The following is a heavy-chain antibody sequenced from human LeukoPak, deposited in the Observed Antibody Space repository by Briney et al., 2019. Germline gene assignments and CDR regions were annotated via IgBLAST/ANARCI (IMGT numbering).Heavy chain of an antibody. V-gene: IGHV4-31*03. CDR3: ARGHGQQLVEDAFDI. CDR2: IYYSGST. J-gene: IGHJ3*02. CDR1: GGSISSGGYY. D-gene: IGHD6-13*01. Sequence: SQTLSLTCTVSGGSISSGGYYWSWIRQHPGKGLEWIGYIYYSGSTYYNPSLKSRVTISVDTSKNQFSLKLSSVTAADTAVYYCARGHGQQLVEDAFDIWGQGTMVTVSS.